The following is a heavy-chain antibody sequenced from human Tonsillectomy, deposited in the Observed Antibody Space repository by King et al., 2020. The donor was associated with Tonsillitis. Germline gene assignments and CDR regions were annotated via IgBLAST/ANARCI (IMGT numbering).Heavy chain of an antibody. J-gene: IGHJ6*03. Sequence: LQLQESGPGLVKPSETLSLTCTLSGGSISRSYWSWIRQPPGKGLEFIGYIYYTGGTSYSPSLQSRVTISLDTSKNQFSLKLGSVTAADTAIYYCVRLEYRRYMDVWGKGTTVTVSS. CDR1: GGSISRSY. CDR2: IYYTGGT. CDR3: VRLEYRRYMDV. D-gene: IGHD1-1*01. V-gene: IGHV4-59*01.